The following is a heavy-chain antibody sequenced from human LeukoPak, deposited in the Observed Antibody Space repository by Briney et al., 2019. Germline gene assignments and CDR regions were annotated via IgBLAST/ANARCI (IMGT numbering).Heavy chain of an antibody. Sequence: PGGSLRLSCSASGFTFSRYAMHWVRQAPGKGLVWVSRINSDGSSTSYADSVKGRFTISRDNAKNTLYLQMNSLRAEDTAVYYCARGPLLHYDSSGSQYNWFDPWGQGTLVTVSS. CDR1: GFTFSRYA. V-gene: IGHV3-74*01. CDR2: INSDGSST. J-gene: IGHJ5*02. CDR3: ARGPLLHYDSSGSQYNWFDP. D-gene: IGHD3-22*01.